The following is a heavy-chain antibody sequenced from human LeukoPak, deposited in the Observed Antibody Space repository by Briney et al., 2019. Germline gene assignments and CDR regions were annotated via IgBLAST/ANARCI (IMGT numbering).Heavy chain of an antibody. Sequence: PSETLSLTCTVSGGSISSYYWSWLRQPPGKGVGWWGYIYYSWSTNYNPSLKSRVTISVDTSKNQFSLKLSSVTASDTAVYYCARDREMATTPDAFDIWGQGTMVTVSS. CDR1: GGSISSYY. V-gene: IGHV4-59*01. CDR2: IYYSWST. D-gene: IGHD5-24*01. J-gene: IGHJ3*02. CDR3: ARDREMATTPDAFDI.